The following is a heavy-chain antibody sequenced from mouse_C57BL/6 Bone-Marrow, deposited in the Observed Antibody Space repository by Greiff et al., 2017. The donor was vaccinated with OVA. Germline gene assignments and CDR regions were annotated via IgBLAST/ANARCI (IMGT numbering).Heavy chain of an antibody. V-gene: IGHV10-1*01. CDR1: GFSFTTYA. J-gene: IGHJ3*01. D-gene: IGHD2-4*01. CDR2: IRSKSNNYAT. CDR3: VRQYEYDAAWFAY. Sequence: EVQLVESGGGLVQPKGSLKLSCAASGFSFTTYAMNWVRQAPGQGLEWVARIRSKSNNYATYYADSVKDRFTISRDDSESMLYLQMNNVKSEDTAMYYCVRQYEYDAAWFAYWGQGTLVTVSA.